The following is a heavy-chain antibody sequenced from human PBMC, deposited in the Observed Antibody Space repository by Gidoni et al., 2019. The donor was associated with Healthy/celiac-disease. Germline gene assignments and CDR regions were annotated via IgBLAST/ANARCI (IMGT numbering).Heavy chain of an antibody. CDR2: IDWDDDK. V-gene: IGHV2-70*01. CDR1: GFSLSTSGMC. J-gene: IGHJ6*02. D-gene: IGHD3-10*01. Sequence: QVTLRESGPALVKPTQTLTLTCTFSGFSLSTSGMCVSWIRQPPGKALEWLALIDWDDDKYYSTSLKTRLTISKDTSKNQVVLTMTNMDPVDTATYYCARGTMVRGVYGMDVWGQGTTVTVSS. CDR3: ARGTMVRGVYGMDV.